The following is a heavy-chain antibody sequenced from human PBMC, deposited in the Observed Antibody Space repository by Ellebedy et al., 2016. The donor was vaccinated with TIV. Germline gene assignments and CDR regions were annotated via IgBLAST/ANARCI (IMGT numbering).Heavy chain of an antibody. D-gene: IGHD1-26*01. Sequence: PGGSLRLSCAASGFTFSNYRRHWVRQAPGKGLAWVSCISSSSSDIYYADSVKGRFTISSDNANNLLKLQMNSLRAGDTAVYYCARELTSYDFDFWGQGALVTVSS. CDR1: GFTFSNYR. CDR3: ARELTSYDFDF. V-gene: IGHV3-21*05. J-gene: IGHJ4*02. CDR2: ISSSSSDI.